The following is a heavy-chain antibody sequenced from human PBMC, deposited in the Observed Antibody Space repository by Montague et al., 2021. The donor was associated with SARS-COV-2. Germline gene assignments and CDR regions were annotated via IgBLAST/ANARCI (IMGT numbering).Heavy chain of an antibody. V-gene: IGHV4-34*01. J-gene: IGHJ4*02. CDR3: ARGLDHNKGGDY. CDR1: GFTFSRFG. CDR2: IHPYGHT. D-gene: IGHD3-16*01. Sequence: LRLSCAISGFTFSRFGIIWVRQAPGKGLEWIGEIHPYGHTSYNPSLMSRVTLSLGTSSNPFSLKLTSVTAADTAVYYCARGLDHNKGGDYWGQGILVIVSS.